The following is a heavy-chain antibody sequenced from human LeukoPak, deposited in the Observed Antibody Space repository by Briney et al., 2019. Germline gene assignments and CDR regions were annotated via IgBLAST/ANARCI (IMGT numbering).Heavy chain of an antibody. Sequence: GGSLRLSCAASGFTFSSYEMNWVRQAPGKGLEWVSVIYSGASTHYADSVKGRFTISRDNSKNALFLQMNSLRAEDTAGYYCARHIVVSGWYRYFDYWGQGTLVTVSS. CDR2: IYSGAST. V-gene: IGHV3-66*04. D-gene: IGHD6-19*01. CDR1: GFTFSSYE. CDR3: ARHIVVSGWYRYFDY. J-gene: IGHJ4*02.